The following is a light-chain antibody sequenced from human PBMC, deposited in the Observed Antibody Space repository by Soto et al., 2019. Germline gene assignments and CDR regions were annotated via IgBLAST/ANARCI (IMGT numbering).Light chain of an antibody. J-gene: IGKJ4*01. CDR1: QSVSSY. V-gene: IGKV3-11*01. Sequence: EIVVTQSPATLSLSPGERATLSCRASQSVSSYLAWYQQKPGQAPRLLIYDASNRATGIPARFSGSGTGTDFTLTISSLEPEDFAVYYCQQRSNWPLNFGGGTKVEIK. CDR3: QQRSNWPLN. CDR2: DAS.